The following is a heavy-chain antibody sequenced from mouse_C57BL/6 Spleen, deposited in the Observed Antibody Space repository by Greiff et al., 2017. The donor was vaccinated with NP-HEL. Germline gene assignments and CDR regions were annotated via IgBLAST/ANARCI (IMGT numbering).Heavy chain of an antibody. CDR1: GFTFTDYY. D-gene: IGHD5-5*01. V-gene: IGHV7-3*01. J-gene: IGHJ3*01. Sequence: DVMLVESGGGLVQPGGSLSLSCAASGFTFTDYYMSWVRQPPGKALEWLGFIRNKANGYTTEYSASVKGRFTISRDNSQSILYLQMNALRAEDSATYYCASSYLEWFAYWGQGTLVTVSA. CDR3: ASSYLEWFAY. CDR2: IRNKANGYTT.